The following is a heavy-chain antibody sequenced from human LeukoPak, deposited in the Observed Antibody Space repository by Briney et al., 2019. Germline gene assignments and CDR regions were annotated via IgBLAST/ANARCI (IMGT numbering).Heavy chain of an antibody. CDR2: IKQDGSEK. D-gene: IGHD1/OR15-1a*01. V-gene: IGHV3-7*01. CDR1: GFTFSSYW. J-gene: IGHJ4*02. CDR3: ARSNKGRVVTSLLGFGYFDY. Sequence: GGSLRLSCAASGFTFSSYWMSWVRQAPGKGLEWVANIKQDGSEKYYVDSVKGRFTISRDNAKNSLYLQMNSLRAEDTAVYYCARSNKGRVVTSLLGFGYFDYWGQGTLVTVSS.